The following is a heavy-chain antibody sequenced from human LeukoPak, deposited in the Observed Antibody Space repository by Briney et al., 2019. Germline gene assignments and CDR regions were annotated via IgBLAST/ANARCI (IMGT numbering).Heavy chain of an antibody. CDR2: ISGSGGST. V-gene: IGHV3-23*01. D-gene: IGHD2-2*02. CDR1: GFTFSSYD. CDR3: AKPRDIVVVPAAISY. J-gene: IGHJ4*02. Sequence: PGGSLRLSCAASGFTFSSYDMSWVRQAPGKGLEWVSAISGSGGSTYYADSVKGRFTISRDNSKNTLYLQMNSLRAEDTAVYYCAKPRDIVVVPAAISYWGQGTLVTVSS.